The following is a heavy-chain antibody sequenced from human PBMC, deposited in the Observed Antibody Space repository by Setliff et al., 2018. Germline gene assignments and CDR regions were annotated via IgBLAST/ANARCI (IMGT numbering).Heavy chain of an antibody. CDR2: VYYSGSA. D-gene: IGHD1-26*01. J-gene: IGHJ4*02. V-gene: IGHV4-59*08. CDR3: ARTGTYRYFDY. Sequence: SETLSLTCSVSGVSISDHYWSWIRQPPGKGLEWIGYVYYSGSANYNPSLKSRVTMSVDTSKNQFSLNLSSVTAADTAVYYCARTGTYRYFDYWGQGALVTVSS. CDR1: GVSISDHY.